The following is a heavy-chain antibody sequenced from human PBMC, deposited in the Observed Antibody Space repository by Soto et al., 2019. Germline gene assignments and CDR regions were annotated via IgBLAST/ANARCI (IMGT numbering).Heavy chain of an antibody. D-gene: IGHD3-3*01. CDR1: GYTLTELS. Sequence: ASVKVSCKVYGYTLTELSMHWVRQAPGKGLEWMGGFDPEDGETIYAQKFQGRVTMTEDTSTDTACMELSSLRSEDTAVYYCATDPPYYDFWSGYLNWGQGTLVTVSS. CDR3: ATDPPYYDFWSGYLN. CDR2: FDPEDGET. J-gene: IGHJ4*02. V-gene: IGHV1-24*01.